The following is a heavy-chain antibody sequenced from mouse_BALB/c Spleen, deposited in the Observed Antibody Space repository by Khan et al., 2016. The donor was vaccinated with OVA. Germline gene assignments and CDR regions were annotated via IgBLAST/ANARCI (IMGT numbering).Heavy chain of an antibody. CDR3: SRMARK. CDR2: IDPPNGNT. CDR1: GLKIKDTY. V-gene: IGHV14-3*02. Sequence: VQLKESGAELVKSGATVKLSCTASGLKIKDTYMHWLKQWPEPGLEWIGRIDPPNGNTKSDPKLQGKATITAATYSTPAYLQLSSLTAEDTAVYYVSRMARKWGQGTTLTVAS. J-gene: IGHJ2*01.